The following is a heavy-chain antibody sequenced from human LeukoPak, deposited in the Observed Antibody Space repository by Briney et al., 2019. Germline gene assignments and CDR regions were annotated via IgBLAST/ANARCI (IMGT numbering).Heavy chain of an antibody. CDR2: ISAYNGNT. D-gene: IGHD2-2*03. V-gene: IGHV1-18*01. Sequence: ASVKVSCKASGYTFTSYGISWVRQAPGQGLEWMGWISAYNGNTNYAQKLQGRVTMTTDTSTSTAYMELSSLRSEDTAVYYCARVDSLYYYYMDVWGKGTTVTVSS. J-gene: IGHJ6*03. CDR3: ARVDSLYYYYMDV. CDR1: GYTFTSYG.